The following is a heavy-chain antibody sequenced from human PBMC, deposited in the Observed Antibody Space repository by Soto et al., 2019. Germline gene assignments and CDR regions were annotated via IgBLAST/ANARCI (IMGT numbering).Heavy chain of an antibody. CDR1: GGTFSSYA. CDR2: IIPIFGTA. V-gene: IGHV1-69*13. CDR3: ARASITIFGVVIINWFDP. J-gene: IGHJ5*02. D-gene: IGHD3-3*01. Sequence: SVKVSCKASGGTFSSYAISWVRQAPGQGLEWMGGIIPIFGTANYAQKFQGRVTITADESTSTAYMELSSLRSEDTAVYYCARASITIFGVVIINWFDPWGQGTLVTVSS.